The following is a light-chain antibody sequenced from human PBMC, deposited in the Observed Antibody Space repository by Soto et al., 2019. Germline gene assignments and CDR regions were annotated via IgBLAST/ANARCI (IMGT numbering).Light chain of an antibody. CDR1: QSVSSSY. CDR3: QQYGSSAGT. CDR2: GAS. J-gene: IGKJ1*01. V-gene: IGKV3-20*01. Sequence: EIVLTQSPGTLSLSPGERATLSCRASQSVSSSYLAWYQQKPGQAPRLLIYGASSRATGIPDRFSGSGSGTDLTITISRVEPEDCTVYYCQQYGSSAGTVGQGTKVEIK.